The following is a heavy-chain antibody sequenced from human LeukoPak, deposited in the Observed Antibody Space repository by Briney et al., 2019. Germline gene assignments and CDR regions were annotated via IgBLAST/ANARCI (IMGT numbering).Heavy chain of an antibody. Sequence: SETLSLTCTVSGGSISSYYWSWIRQPPGKGLEWIGYIYYTGSTDYNPSLKSRVAISVDTSKNQFSLKLSSVTAADTAVYYCARSSGRYVGDAFKTWGQGTMVTVSS. J-gene: IGHJ3*02. V-gene: IGHV4-59*01. CDR2: IYYTGST. CDR3: ARSSGRYVGDAFKT. D-gene: IGHD6-19*01. CDR1: GGSISSYY.